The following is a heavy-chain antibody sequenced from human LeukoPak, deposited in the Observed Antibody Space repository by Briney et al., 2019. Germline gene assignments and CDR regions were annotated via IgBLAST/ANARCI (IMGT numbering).Heavy chain of an antibody. J-gene: IGHJ4*02. CDR1: GYTFTGYY. D-gene: IGHD6-19*01. V-gene: IGHV1-2*02. Sequence: ASVKVSCKASGYTFTGYYMHWVRQAPGQGLEWMGWINPNSGGTNYAQKFQGRVTMTRDMSISTAYMELSRLRSDDTAVYYCAREGYSSGWYEKGFDYWGQGTLVTVSS. CDR2: INPNSGGT. CDR3: AREGYSSGWYEKGFDY.